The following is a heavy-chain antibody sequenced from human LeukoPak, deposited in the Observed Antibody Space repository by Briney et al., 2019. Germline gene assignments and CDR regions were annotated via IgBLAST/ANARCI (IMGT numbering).Heavy chain of an antibody. CDR2: IYYDGSNI. J-gene: IGHJ4*02. V-gene: IGHV3-33*01. Sequence: GGSLTLSCAASELTFTTYGMHWVRQAPGKGLEWVAFIYYDGSNIYYADYVKGRFTISRDISKNTLYLQMDSLRAEDTAIYYCARDWKTNSFDYWGQGTLVTVSS. CDR1: ELTFTTYG. CDR3: ARDWKTNSFDY. D-gene: IGHD1-1*01.